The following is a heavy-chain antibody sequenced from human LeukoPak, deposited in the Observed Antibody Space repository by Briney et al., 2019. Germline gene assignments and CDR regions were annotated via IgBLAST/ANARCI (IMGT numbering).Heavy chain of an antibody. V-gene: IGHV4-61*02. CDR2: IYTSGST. CDR1: GGFISSGSYY. D-gene: IGHD3-3*01. J-gene: IGHJ5*02. Sequence: SQTLSLTCTVSGGFISSGSYYWSWIRQPAGKGLEWIGRIYTSGSTNYNPSLKSRVTISVDTSKNQFSLKLSSVTAADTAVYYCARDIAGGSITIFGVVLSNWFDPWGQGTLVTVSS. CDR3: ARDIAGGSITIFGVVLSNWFDP.